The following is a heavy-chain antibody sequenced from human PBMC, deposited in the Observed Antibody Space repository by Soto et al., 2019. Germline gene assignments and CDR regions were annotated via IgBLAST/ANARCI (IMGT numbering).Heavy chain of an antibody. V-gene: IGHV3-30-3*01. CDR1: GFTFSSSA. D-gene: IGHD6-19*01. Sequence: GGSLRLSCAASGFTFSSSAMHWVRQVPGKGLEWVAVTSYDGSNKYYADSVKGRFTISRDTSKNTLFLQMNSLRAEDTAVYYCPRATLESELRPQWLISPYFYSSMDVWGPEPMVTVYS. J-gene: IGHJ6*02. CDR3: PRATLESELRPQWLISPYFYSSMDV. CDR2: TSYDGSNK.